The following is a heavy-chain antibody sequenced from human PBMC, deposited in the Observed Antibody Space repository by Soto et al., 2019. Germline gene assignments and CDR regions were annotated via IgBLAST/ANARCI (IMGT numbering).Heavy chain of an antibody. V-gene: IGHV3-33*01. Sequence: QVQLVESGGGVVQPGRSLRLSCAASGFTFSSYGMHWVRQAPGKGLEWVAVIWYDGSNKYYADSVKGRFTISRDNSKNTXXLXMXXLRAEDTAVYYCARSGRIAAAGTRRYPRYYCGMDVWGQGTTVTVSS. J-gene: IGHJ6*02. CDR1: GFTFSSYG. D-gene: IGHD6-13*01. CDR2: IWYDGSNK. CDR3: ARSGRIAAAGTRRYPRYYCGMDV.